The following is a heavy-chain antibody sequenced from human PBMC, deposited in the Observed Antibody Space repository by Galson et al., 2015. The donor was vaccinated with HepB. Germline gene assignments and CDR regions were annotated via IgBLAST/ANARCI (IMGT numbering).Heavy chain of an antibody. J-gene: IGHJ4*02. CDR3: ARVKLLWFGTLSTPGEFDF. CDR1: GYSFSDYG. Sequence: SVKVSCKGSGYSFSDYGISWVRQAPGQGLEWMGWISTYNGNTNYPQKLQGRVRMTTDTSTNTAYMELWSLRSDDTAVYYCARVKLLWFGTLSTPGEFDFWGQGTLVTVSS. D-gene: IGHD3-10*01. CDR2: ISTYNGNT. V-gene: IGHV1-18*01.